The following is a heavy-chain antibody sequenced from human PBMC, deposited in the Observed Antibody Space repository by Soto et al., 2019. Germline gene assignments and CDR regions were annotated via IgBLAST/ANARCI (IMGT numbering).Heavy chain of an antibody. V-gene: IGHV3-48*01. J-gene: IGHJ4*02. Sequence: SGGSLRLSCAASGFTFSSYDMNWVRQAPGKGLEWLSYISSDSSSTYYADSVKGRFTISRDDARNSLYLQMNSLRAEDTAVYFCAGNYGGAALDYWGLGTLVTVSS. CDR3: AGNYGGAALDY. CDR2: ISSDSSST. D-gene: IGHD4-17*01. CDR1: GFTFSSYD.